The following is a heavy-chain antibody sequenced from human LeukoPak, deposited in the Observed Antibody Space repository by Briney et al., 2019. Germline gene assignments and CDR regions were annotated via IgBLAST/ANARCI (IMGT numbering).Heavy chain of an antibody. V-gene: IGHV3-53*01. D-gene: IGHD1-26*01. CDR3: ARDHSGSYYVGGIDY. Sequence: GGSLRLSCAASGFTVRSNYMSWVRQAPGKGLEWVSVIYSGGSTYYADSVKGRFTISRDNSKNTLYLQMNSLRAEDTAVYYCARDHSGSYYVGGIDYWGQGTLVTVSS. CDR2: IYSGGST. CDR1: GFTVRSNY. J-gene: IGHJ4*02.